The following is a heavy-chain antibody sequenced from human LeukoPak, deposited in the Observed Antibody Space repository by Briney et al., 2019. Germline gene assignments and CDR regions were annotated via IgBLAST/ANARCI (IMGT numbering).Heavy chain of an antibody. V-gene: IGHV1-18*01. J-gene: IGHJ4*02. CDR2: LRAYNGNT. D-gene: IGHD1-1*01. CDR1: GYSFTSYD. CDR3: ARDKSSWDWNRRSPHPFDY. Sequence: ASVNLSCNASGYSFTSYDIRWVRQAPGQGHGWVGWLRAYNGNTNYAQKLQGRVTMTTDTSTSTAYMELRSLRSDDTAVYYCARDKSSWDWNRRSPHPFDYWGQGTLVTVSS.